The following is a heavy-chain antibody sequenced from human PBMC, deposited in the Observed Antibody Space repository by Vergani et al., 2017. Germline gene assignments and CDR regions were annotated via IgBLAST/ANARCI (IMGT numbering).Heavy chain of an antibody. J-gene: IGHJ4*02. D-gene: IGHD5-18*01. CDR2: ISGSGGST. Sequence: EVQLLESGGGLVQPGGSLRLSCAASGFTFSSYAMSWVRQAPGKGLEWVSAISGSGGSTYYADSVKGRFTISRDNSKNTLYLQMNSLRAEDTAVYYCASRGIQLWARIVDYWGQGTLVTVSA. CDR1: GFTFSSYA. V-gene: IGHV3-23*01. CDR3: ASRGIQLWARIVDY.